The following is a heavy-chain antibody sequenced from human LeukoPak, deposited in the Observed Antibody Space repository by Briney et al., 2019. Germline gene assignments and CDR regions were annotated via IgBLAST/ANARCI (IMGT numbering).Heavy chain of an antibody. CDR3: ARQGPTVTRGYYYYYMDV. V-gene: IGHV4-38-2*02. J-gene: IGHJ6*03. CDR1: GYSISSGSY. Sequence: SETLSLTCTVSGYSISSGSYWGWIRQPPGKGLEWVGSIYHSGSTYHNPSLKSRVTISVDTSKNQFSLKLSSVTAADTAVYYCARQGPTVTRGYYYYYMDVWGKGTTVTISS. D-gene: IGHD4-17*01. CDR2: IYHSGST.